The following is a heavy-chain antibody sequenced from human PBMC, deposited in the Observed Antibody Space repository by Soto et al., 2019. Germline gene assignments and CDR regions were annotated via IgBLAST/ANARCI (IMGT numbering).Heavy chain of an antibody. V-gene: IGHV4-34*01. J-gene: IGHJ5*02. CDR1: GGSSSGSY. Sequence: QVRLQRWGAGLWKPSETLSLTCGVYGGSSSGSYWSWIRQPPGEGLEWIGEIDPSGSTNYSPSLKSRATISADTSKNQFYLKLTSVIAADTAVYYCARGLYGGGASWGQGTLVTVSS. CDR2: IDPSGST. D-gene: IGHD4-17*01. CDR3: ARGLYGGGAS.